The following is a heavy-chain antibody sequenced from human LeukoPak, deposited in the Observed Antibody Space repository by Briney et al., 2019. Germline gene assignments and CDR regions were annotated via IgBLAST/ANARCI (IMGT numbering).Heavy chain of an antibody. CDR3: AEMRDSESYLFDH. D-gene: IGHD3-10*01. V-gene: IGHV3-74*01. Sequence: PAGTLKLSCDASGFTFSSYWMCWFRQLPGKGLLWVSRIECNGLTPYEDSVRNRLTTSRVNAKKTLYLQMNSLRAADTALYYCAEMRDSESYLFDHWGQSTLVTVSS. CDR1: GFTFSSYW. CDR2: IECNGLT. J-gene: IGHJ4*02.